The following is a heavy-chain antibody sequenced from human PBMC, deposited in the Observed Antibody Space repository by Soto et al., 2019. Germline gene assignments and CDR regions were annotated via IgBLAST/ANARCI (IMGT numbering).Heavy chain of an antibody. CDR2: MNPNTGNS. D-gene: IGHD1-1*01. CDR3: ARRAETNGWNGFGADKYYFDF. J-gene: IGHJ4*02. CDR1: GYTFTSYD. V-gene: IGHV1-8*01. Sequence: ASVKVSCKASGYTFTSYDIYWLRQSTGQGLEWMGWMNPNTGNSGYAQKFQGRVTVTSDTSINTVHMELSSLRSEDTAVYYCARRAETNGWNGFGADKYYFDFWGQGTLVTVSS.